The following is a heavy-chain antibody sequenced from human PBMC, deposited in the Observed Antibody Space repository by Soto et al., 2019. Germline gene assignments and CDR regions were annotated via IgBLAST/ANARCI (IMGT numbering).Heavy chain of an antibody. CDR1: GFTFSSYA. J-gene: IGHJ4*02. Sequence: EIQLLESGGGLVQPGGSLRLSCATSGFTFSSYARNWVRQAPGMGLEWVSGVSDSGSSTWYAESVKGRFTISRDNSKNMLYLQMNSLGADDTAVYYCAKGAGSASGRYWGQGTLVTVSS. CDR2: VSDSGSST. D-gene: IGHD3-10*01. CDR3: AKGAGSASGRY. V-gene: IGHV3-23*01.